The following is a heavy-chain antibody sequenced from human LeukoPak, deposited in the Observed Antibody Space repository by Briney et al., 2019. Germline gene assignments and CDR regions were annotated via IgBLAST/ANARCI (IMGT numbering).Heavy chain of an antibody. CDR1: GFSVTNNY. D-gene: IGHD2-21*02. J-gene: IGHJ1*01. V-gene: IGHV3-23*01. CDR3: ASAPYCGGDCYPTYFQH. Sequence: GGSLRLSCAVSGFSVTNNYMSWVRQAPGQGLEWVSSISGSGGATFHADSVKARFTISRDNSRKTLDLQMNSLRAEDTAIYYCASAPYCGGDCYPTYFQHWGQGTLVAVSS. CDR2: ISGSGGAT.